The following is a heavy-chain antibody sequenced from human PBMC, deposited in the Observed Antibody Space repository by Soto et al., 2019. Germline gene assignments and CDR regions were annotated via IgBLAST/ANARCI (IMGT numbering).Heavy chain of an antibody. V-gene: IGHV1-2*04. CDR1: GYTFTGYY. Sequence: GASVKVSCKASGYTFTGYYMHWVRQAPGQGLEWMGWINPNSGGTNYAQKFQGWVTMTRDTSISTAYMELSRLRSDDTAVYYCARDKRRFGSGWYGCYYYGMDVWGQGTTVTVSS. D-gene: IGHD6-19*01. CDR2: INPNSGGT. J-gene: IGHJ6*02. CDR3: ARDKRRFGSGWYGCYYYGMDV.